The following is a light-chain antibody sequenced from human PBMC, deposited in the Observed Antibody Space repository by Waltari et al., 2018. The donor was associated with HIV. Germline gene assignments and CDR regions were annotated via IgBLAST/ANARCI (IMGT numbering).Light chain of an antibody. CDR2: GNS. J-gene: IGLJ2*01. Sequence: QSVLTQPPSVSGAPGQRVTISCTGSSSNIGAGYDVHWYQQLPETAPRVLIYGNSNRPSGVPDRFSGSKSGTSASLAITGLQAEDEADYYCQSYDTSLSGSGVFGGGTKLTVL. CDR3: QSYDTSLSGSGV. V-gene: IGLV1-40*01. CDR1: SSNIGAGYD.